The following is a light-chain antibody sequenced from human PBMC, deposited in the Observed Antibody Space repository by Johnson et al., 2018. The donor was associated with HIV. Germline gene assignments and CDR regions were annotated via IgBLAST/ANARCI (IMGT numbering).Light chain of an antibody. CDR3: GTWDSSLSAVYV. CDR1: SSNIGNNY. J-gene: IGLJ1*01. Sequence: VLTQPPSVSAAPGQKVTISCSGTSSNIGNNYVSWYQQFPGTAPKLVIYDNNNRPSGIPDRFSGSKSGTSATLGITGLQTGYEADYYCGTWDSSLSAVYVFGTGTKVTVL. CDR2: DNN. V-gene: IGLV1-51*01.